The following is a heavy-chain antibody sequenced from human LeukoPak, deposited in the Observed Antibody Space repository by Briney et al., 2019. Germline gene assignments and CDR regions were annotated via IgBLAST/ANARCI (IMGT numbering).Heavy chain of an antibody. V-gene: IGHV3-30*02. CDR1: GFTFSSYA. CDR3: ARESEYRGAFDI. J-gene: IGHJ3*02. Sequence: GGSLRLSCAASGFTFSSYAMHWVRQAPGKGLEWVAFIRYDGSNKYYADSVKGRFTISRDNSKNTLYLQMKSLRAEDTAVYYCARESEYRGAFDIWGQGTMVTVSS. CDR2: IRYDGSNK. D-gene: IGHD2-2*01.